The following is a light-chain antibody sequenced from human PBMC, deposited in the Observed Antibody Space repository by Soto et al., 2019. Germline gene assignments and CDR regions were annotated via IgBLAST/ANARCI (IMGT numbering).Light chain of an antibody. V-gene: IGLV1-51*01. CDR3: GTWDSGLSVCV. Sequence: QSVLTQPPSVSAAPGQKGTISCSGSSSKIWSNYVSWYQQLPGTTPKLLIYDNDKRPSGIPDRFSGSKSGTSVTLDITGLHTGDEADYYCGTWDSGLSVCVFGTG. CDR2: DND. CDR1: SSKIWSNY. J-gene: IGLJ1*01.